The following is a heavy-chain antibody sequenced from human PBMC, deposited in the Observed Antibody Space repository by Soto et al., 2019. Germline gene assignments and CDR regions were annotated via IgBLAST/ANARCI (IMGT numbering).Heavy chain of an antibody. V-gene: IGHV3-53*04. D-gene: IGHD5-18*01. Sequence: EVQLVESGGDLVQPGGSLRLSCAASAFTVSSTYMTWVRQAPGKGLEWVSLIYSDGTTYYADSVKGRFTISRHNSNNTLYLQRNSRKAEARPGNSLARPFNPGEYIYGFLANGGQGTLVSAPS. CDR1: AFTVSSTY. CDR3: ARPFNPGEYIYGFLAN. CDR2: IYSDGTT. J-gene: IGHJ4*02.